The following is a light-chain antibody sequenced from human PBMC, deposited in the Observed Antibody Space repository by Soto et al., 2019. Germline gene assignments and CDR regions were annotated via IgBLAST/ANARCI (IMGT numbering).Light chain of an antibody. V-gene: IGLV2-14*01. Sequence: QSALTQPSAVSGSPGQSIPISCTGTSSDVGGYNYVSWYQQHPGKAPKLMIYDVSNRPSGGSNRFSGSKSGNTASLTISGLHDEDVADYYCSSYTSSSTLVFGGGTKLTVL. CDR3: SSYTSSSTLV. CDR1: SSDVGGYNY. CDR2: DVS. J-gene: IGLJ2*01.